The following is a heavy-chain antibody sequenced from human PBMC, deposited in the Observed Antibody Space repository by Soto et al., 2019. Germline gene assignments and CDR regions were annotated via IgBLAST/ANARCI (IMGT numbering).Heavy chain of an antibody. Sequence: GASVKVSCKASGYTFTSYYIHWVRQAPGQGLEWMGIINPSGGSTSYAQKFQGRVTMTRDTSTSTVYMELSSLRSEDTAVYYCARDQNYYDSSGPDAFDIWGQGTMVTVSS. J-gene: IGHJ3*02. CDR2: INPSGGST. V-gene: IGHV1-46*01. CDR1: GYTFTSYY. D-gene: IGHD3-22*01. CDR3: ARDQNYYDSSGPDAFDI.